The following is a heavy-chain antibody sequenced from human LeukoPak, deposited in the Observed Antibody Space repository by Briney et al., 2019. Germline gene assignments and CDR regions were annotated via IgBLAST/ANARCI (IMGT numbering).Heavy chain of an antibody. CDR3: AREDYDYVWGSYRYFDY. CDR2: ISSSSSTI. V-gene: IGHV3-48*01. CDR1: GFTFSSYS. D-gene: IGHD3-16*02. J-gene: IGHJ4*02. Sequence: GGSLRLSCAASGFTFSSYSMNWVRQAPGKGLEWVSNISSSSSTIYYADSVKGRFTISRDNAKNSLYLQMNSLRAEDTAVYYCAREDYDYVWGSYRYFDYWGQGTLVTVSS.